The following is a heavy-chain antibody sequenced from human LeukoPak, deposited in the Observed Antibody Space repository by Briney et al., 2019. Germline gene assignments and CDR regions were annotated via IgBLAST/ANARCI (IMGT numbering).Heavy chain of an antibody. J-gene: IGHJ6*03. CDR2: IRYDGSNK. CDR3: AKSKSGSYSLVHKSYMDV. CDR1: GFTFSSYG. Sequence: QTGGSLRLSCAASGFTFSSYGMHWVRQAPGKGLEWVAFIRYDGSNKYYADSVKGRFTISGDNSKNTLYLQMNSLRAEDTAVYYCAKSKSGSYSLVHKSYMDVWGKGTTVTISS. V-gene: IGHV3-30*02. D-gene: IGHD1-26*01.